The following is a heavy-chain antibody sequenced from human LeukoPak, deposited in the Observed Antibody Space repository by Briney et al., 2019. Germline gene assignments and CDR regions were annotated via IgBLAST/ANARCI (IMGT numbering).Heavy chain of an antibody. CDR2: IYTSGST. J-gene: IGHJ5*02. CDR3: ARDYGFGLYNWFDP. D-gene: IGHD3-10*01. V-gene: IGHV4-61*02. CDR1: GGSISSGSYY. Sequence: PSQTLSLTCTVSGGSISSGSYYWSWIRQPAGKGLEWIGRIYTSGSTNYNPSLKSRVTISVDTSKNQFSLKLSSVTAADTAVYYCARDYGFGLYNWFDPWGQGTLVTVSS.